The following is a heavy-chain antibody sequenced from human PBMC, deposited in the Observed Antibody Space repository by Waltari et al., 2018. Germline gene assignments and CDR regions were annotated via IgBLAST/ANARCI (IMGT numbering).Heavy chain of an antibody. Sequence: QLQMQKSGPAVVQTSVTLSIACTGCVDSMNRHSWWSWVRQSPEKGLEWVGQIHRSGRSNYNPSLESRVTISLDSSNNQFYLRLTSTTAADTAVYYCARDRGIGLFLDSWGQGTLVTVSP. V-gene: IGHV4-4*02. CDR2: IHRSGRS. J-gene: IGHJ1*01. D-gene: IGHD3-9*01. CDR3: ARDRGIGLFLDS. CDR1: VDSMNRHSW.